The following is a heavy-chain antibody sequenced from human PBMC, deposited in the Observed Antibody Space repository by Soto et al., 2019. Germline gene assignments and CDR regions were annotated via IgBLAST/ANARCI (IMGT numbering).Heavy chain of an antibody. V-gene: IGHV1-3*01. CDR1: GYTFTSYA. Sequence: ASVKVSCKASGYTFTSYAMHWVRQAPGQRLEWMGWINAGNGNTKYSQKFQGRVTITRDTSASTAYMELSSLRSEDTAVYYCAKDRSAYYYDSSGYYGYFDYWGQGTLVTVSS. CDR2: INAGNGNT. J-gene: IGHJ4*02. CDR3: AKDRSAYYYDSSGYYGYFDY. D-gene: IGHD3-22*01.